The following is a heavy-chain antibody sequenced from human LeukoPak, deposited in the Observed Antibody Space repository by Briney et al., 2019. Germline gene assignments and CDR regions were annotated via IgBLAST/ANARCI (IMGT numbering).Heavy chain of an antibody. CDR3: ARESERSGWYDY. J-gene: IGHJ4*02. CDR1: GFTFSSYW. D-gene: IGHD6-19*01. V-gene: IGHV3-43*02. Sequence: GGSLRLSCEASGFTFSSYWMHWVRQAPGKGLEWVSLISGDGGSTFYADSVKGRFTISRDNSKNSLYLQMSSLRSEDTALYYCARESERSGWYDYWGQGTLVTVSS. CDR2: ISGDGGST.